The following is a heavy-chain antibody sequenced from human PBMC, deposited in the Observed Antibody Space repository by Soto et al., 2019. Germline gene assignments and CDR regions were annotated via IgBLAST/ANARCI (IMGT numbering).Heavy chain of an antibody. D-gene: IGHD6-13*01. Sequence: ASVKVSCKAPGGTFSSYSINWVRQAPGQGLEWMGWIGAYNGNTNYAQKLQGRVTMTTDTSTSTAYMELRSLRPDDTAVYYCARAPLDSSSWYSAFSHYYFGYWGQGTLVTVSS. CDR1: GGTFSSYS. CDR2: IGAYNGNT. V-gene: IGHV1-18*04. J-gene: IGHJ4*02. CDR3: ARAPLDSSSWYSAFSHYYFGY.